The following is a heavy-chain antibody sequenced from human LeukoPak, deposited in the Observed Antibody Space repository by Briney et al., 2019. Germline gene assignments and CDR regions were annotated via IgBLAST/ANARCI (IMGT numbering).Heavy chain of an antibody. Sequence: GGSLRLSCAASGFTFSSYSMNWVRQAPGKGLEWVSSISSSSSYIYYADSVKGRFTISRDNAKNSLYLQMNSLRAEDTAVYYCARAFVDSPRRRSGIAVAKGHYFDYWGQGTLVTVSS. J-gene: IGHJ4*02. CDR2: ISSSSSYI. CDR1: GFTFSSYS. V-gene: IGHV3-21*01. D-gene: IGHD6-19*01. CDR3: ARAFVDSPRRRSGIAVAKGHYFDY.